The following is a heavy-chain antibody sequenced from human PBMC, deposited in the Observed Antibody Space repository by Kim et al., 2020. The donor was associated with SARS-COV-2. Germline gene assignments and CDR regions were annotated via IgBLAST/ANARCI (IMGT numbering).Heavy chain of an antibody. CDR2: IYYSGST. V-gene: IGHV4-31*03. Sequence: SETLSLTCTVSGGSISSGGYYWSWIRQHPGKGLEWIGYIYYSGSTYYNPSLKSRVTISVDTSKNQFSLKLSSVTAADTAVYYCARWYYYGSGSEYYFDYWGQGTLVTVSS. CDR1: GGSISSGGYY. D-gene: IGHD3-10*01. J-gene: IGHJ4*02. CDR3: ARWYYYGSGSEYYFDY.